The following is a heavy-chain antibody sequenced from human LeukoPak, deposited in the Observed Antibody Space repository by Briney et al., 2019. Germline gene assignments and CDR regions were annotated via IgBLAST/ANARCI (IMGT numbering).Heavy chain of an antibody. V-gene: IGHV3-20*04. Sequence: GGSLRLSCAASGFTFDEYGMSWVRRAPGKGLDWVSGINWNGGSTVYADSVKGRFTISRDNAKNSLYLQMNSLRAEDTALYYCAREQGPGTTPFDYWGQGTLVTVSS. CDR2: INWNGGST. J-gene: IGHJ4*02. D-gene: IGHD1-1*01. CDR1: GFTFDEYG. CDR3: AREQGPGTTPFDY.